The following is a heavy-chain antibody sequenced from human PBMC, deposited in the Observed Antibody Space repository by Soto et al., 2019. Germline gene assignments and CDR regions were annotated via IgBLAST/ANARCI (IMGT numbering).Heavy chain of an antibody. CDR1: GYTFTSYG. D-gene: IGHD6-13*01. V-gene: IGHV1-18*01. J-gene: IGHJ5*02. Sequence: QVQLVQSGAEVKKPGASVKVSCKASGYTFTSYGISWVRQAPGQGLEWMGWISAYNGNTNYAQKLQGRVTMTTDTSTSTAYMELRSLRYDDTAVYYCARLMLGQQLVIRWFDPWGQGTMATVSS. CDR3: ARLMLGQQLVIRWFDP. CDR2: ISAYNGNT.